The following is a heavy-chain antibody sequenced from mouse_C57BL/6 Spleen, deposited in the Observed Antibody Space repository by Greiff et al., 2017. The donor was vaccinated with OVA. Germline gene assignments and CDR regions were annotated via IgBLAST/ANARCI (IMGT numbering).Heavy chain of an antibody. Sequence: EVMLVESGEGLVKPGGSLKLSCAASGFTFSSFAMSWVRQTPEKRLEWVAYISSGGDYIYYADTVKGRFTISRDNARNTLYLQMSSLKSEDTAMYYCTRVATVVSTPRYFDVWGTGTTVTVSS. J-gene: IGHJ1*03. CDR1: GFTFSSFA. V-gene: IGHV5-9-1*02. CDR3: TRVATVVSTPRYFDV. D-gene: IGHD1-1*01. CDR2: ISSGGDYI.